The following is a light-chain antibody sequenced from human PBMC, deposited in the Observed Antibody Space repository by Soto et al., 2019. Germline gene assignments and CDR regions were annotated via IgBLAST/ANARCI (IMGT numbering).Light chain of an antibody. CDR1: QRISSY. V-gene: IGKV1-39*01. Sequence: DIQMTQSPSSLSASVGHRVTITCRASQRISSYLNWYQQKPGKAPKVLIYAASSLQSGVPSRFSGIGSGTDFTLSISSLEPEDFATYYCQQSYSGPLTFGGGTKVDIK. J-gene: IGKJ4*01. CDR2: AAS. CDR3: QQSYSGPLT.